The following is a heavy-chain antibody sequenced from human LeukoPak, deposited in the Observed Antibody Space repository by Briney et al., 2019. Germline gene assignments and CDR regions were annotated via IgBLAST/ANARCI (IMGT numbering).Heavy chain of an antibody. CDR1: GFTFSSYG. Sequence: GRSLRLSCAASGFTFSSYGMHWVRQAPGKGLEWVAVIWYDGSNKYYADSVKGRFTISRDNSKNTLYLQMNSLRAEDTAVYYCARDWSGSFVHWFDPWGQGTLVTVSS. V-gene: IGHV3-33*01. D-gene: IGHD6-13*01. J-gene: IGHJ5*02. CDR3: ARDWSGSFVHWFDP. CDR2: IWYDGSNK.